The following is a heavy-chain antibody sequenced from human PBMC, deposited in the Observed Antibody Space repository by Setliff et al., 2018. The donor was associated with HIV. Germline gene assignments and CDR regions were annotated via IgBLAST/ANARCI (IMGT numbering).Heavy chain of an antibody. D-gene: IGHD5-18*01. CDR2: ISAYNGNS. CDR1: GYTVTSYG. V-gene: IGHV1-18*01. Sequence: ASVKVSCKTSGYTVTSYGVSWVRQAPGQGLEWMGWISAYNGNSNYAQKFQGRVTMTTDTSTSTAYMEVRSLRSDDTAFYYCVRDLGVDTTLIFFDYWGQGTLVTVSS. J-gene: IGHJ4*02. CDR3: VRDLGVDTTLIFFDY.